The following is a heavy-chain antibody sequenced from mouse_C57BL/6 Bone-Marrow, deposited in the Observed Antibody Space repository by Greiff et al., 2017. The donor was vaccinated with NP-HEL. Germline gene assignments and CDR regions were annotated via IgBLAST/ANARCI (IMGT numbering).Heavy chain of an antibody. V-gene: IGHV1-55*01. Sequence: VQLQQPGAELVKPGASVKMSCKASGYTFTSYWITWVKQRPGQGLEWIGDIYPGSGSTSYNEKFKSKATLTVDTSSSTAYMQLSSQTSENSAVYYGARWAFITTLVERKYAMDDWGKGTSVTVSS. CDR2: IYPGSGST. CDR1: GYTFTSYW. J-gene: IGHJ4*01. D-gene: IGHD1-1*01. CDR3: ARWAFITTLVERKYAMDD.